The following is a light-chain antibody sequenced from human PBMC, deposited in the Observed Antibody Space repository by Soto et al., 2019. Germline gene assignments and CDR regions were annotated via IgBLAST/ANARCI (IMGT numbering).Light chain of an antibody. CDR2: DVT. V-gene: IGLV2-11*01. Sequence: QSVLTQPRSVSGSPGQSVTISCTGTSSDVGGFNYVSWYQQHPGKAPQLMIYDVTKRPSGVPDRFSGSKSGYTASLTISGLQAADEADYYCSLYTSENTYVFGTGTKVTVL. CDR1: SSDVGGFNY. J-gene: IGLJ1*01. CDR3: SLYTSENTYV.